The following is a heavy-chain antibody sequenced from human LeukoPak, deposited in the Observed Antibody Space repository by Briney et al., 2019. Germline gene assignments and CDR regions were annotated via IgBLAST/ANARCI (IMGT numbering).Heavy chain of an antibody. J-gene: IGHJ3*02. Sequence: SETLSLTCTVSGGSISSNSYYWGWIRQPPGKGLEWIGSMYYSGSTYYNPSLKSRVTISVDTSKNQFSLKLSSVTAADTAVYYCARPYCSSTSCYWNDAFDIWGQGTMVTVSS. CDR1: GGSISSNSYY. CDR3: ARPYCSSTSCYWNDAFDI. V-gene: IGHV4-39*01. CDR2: MYYSGST. D-gene: IGHD2-2*01.